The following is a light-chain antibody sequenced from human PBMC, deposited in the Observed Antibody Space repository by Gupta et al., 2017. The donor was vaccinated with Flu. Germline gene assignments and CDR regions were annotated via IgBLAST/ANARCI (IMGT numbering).Light chain of an antibody. CDR2: EVS. CDR3: SSYTSSSNTYV. Sequence: QSALTQPASASGSPGQSITISCTGTSSDVGGYNYVSWYQQHPGKAPKLMIYEVSNRHSGVANRFSGSKSGTTASVTISGLQAEEEADYYCSSYTSSSNTYVFGTGTKVTVL. V-gene: IGLV2-14*01. CDR1: SSDVGGYNY. J-gene: IGLJ1*01.